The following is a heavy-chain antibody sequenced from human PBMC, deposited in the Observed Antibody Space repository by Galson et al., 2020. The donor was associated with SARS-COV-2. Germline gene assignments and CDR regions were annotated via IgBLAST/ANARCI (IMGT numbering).Heavy chain of an antibody. J-gene: IGHJ4*02. Sequence: GESLKISCAASGFTFSSYWMHWVRQAPGKGLVWVSRINSDGNITSYADFVKGRFTVSRDNAKNTLYLQMNSLRAEDTAVYYCAATRLYWGQGTLVTVSS. CDR1: GFTFSSYW. CDR3: AATRLY. V-gene: IGHV3-74*01. D-gene: IGHD3-16*02. CDR2: INSDGNIT.